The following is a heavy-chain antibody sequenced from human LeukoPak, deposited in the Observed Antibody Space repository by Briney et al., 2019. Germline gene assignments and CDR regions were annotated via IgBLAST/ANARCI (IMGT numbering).Heavy chain of an antibody. J-gene: IGHJ4*02. CDR1: GFTVSSNY. V-gene: IGHV3-53*01. CDR2: IYSGGST. Sequence: PGGSLRLSCAASGFTVSSNYMTWVRQAPGKGLEWVSVIYSGGSTYYADSVKGRFTISRDNSKNTLYLQMNSLRAEDTAVYYCARWDSSSWYPRPLDYWGQGTLVTVSS. CDR3: ARWDSSSWYPRPLDY. D-gene: IGHD6-13*01.